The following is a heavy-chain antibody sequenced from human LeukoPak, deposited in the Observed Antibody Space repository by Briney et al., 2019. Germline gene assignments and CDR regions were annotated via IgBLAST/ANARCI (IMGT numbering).Heavy chain of an antibody. CDR2: ISYDGISE. J-gene: IGHJ4*02. V-gene: IGHV3-30-3*02. CDR3: AKDQRRWYSSGWAPRGRRFDY. CDR1: GLTFSSHA. D-gene: IGHD6-19*01. Sequence: GGSLRLSSSASGLTFSSHAMHWVRQAPGKGLEWVAVISYDGISEYYADSVKGRFTISRDNSKNTLYLQMNSLRAEDTAVYYCAKDQRRWYSSGWAPRGRRFDYWGQGTLVTVSS.